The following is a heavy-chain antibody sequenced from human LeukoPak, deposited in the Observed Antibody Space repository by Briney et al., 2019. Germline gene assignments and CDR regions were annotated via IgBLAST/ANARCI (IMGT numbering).Heavy chain of an antibody. CDR1: GYTFTSYD. CDR3: ARGREGGYYDAFDI. Sequence: ASVKVSCKASGYTFTSYDINWVRQATGQGLEWMGWMNPNSGNTGYAQKFQGRVTMTRNTSISTAYMELSRLRSDDTAVYYCARGREGGYYDAFDIWGQGTMVTVSS. CDR2: MNPNSGNT. D-gene: IGHD5-12*01. V-gene: IGHV1-8*01. J-gene: IGHJ3*02.